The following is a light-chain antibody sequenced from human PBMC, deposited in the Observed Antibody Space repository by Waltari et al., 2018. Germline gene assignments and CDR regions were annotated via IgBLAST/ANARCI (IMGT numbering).Light chain of an antibody. CDR1: QSVTTN. J-gene: IGKJ2*01. CDR3: HQYNDGPPFN. V-gene: IGKV3-15*01. CDR2: CAS. Sequence: EIVMTQSPATLSVSPGERAILSCRASQSVTTNLAWYHQKPGQAPRPLIYCASTRATDIPARFSGSGSGTEFTLTISSLQSEDFAVYYCHQYNDGPPFNFGQGTKLEIK.